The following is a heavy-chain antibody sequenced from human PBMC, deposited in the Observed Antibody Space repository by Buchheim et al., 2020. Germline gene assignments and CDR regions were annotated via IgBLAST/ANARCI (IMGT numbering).Heavy chain of an antibody. V-gene: IGHV1-3*05. CDR2: INTGSGNT. CDR1: GYTFTSYS. D-gene: IGHD1-7*01. Sequence: QVHLVQSGAEERKPGAAVKISCKASGYTFTSYSYCIHWVRQAPGQRLEWLGWINTGSGNTKYSPKFQDRVTCTRYSSATTAYMEVSSLGSEDTAVYYCARERAGTVYLDYWGQGTL. CDR3: ARERAGTVYLDY. J-gene: IGHJ4*02.